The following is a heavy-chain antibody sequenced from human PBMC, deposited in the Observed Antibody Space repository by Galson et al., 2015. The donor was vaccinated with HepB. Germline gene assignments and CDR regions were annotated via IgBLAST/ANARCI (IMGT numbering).Heavy chain of an antibody. CDR1: GGSISSSSYY. V-gene: IGHV4-39*01. J-gene: IGHJ4*02. Sequence: ETLSLTCTVSGGSISSSSYYWGWIRQPPGKGLEWIGSIYYSGSTYYNPSLKSRVTISVDTSKNQFSLKLSSVTAADTAVYYCARATDSDYDILTGYCGGFDYWGQGTLVTVSS. CDR2: IYYSGST. CDR3: ARATDSDYDILTGYCGGFDY. D-gene: IGHD3-9*01.